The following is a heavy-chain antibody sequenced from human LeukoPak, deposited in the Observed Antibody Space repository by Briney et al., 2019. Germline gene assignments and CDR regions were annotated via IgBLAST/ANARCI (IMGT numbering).Heavy chain of an antibody. V-gene: IGHV4-59*11. CDR3: ARFGYSYGGPIDY. Sequence: PSETLSLTCTVSGGSISSHYWSWIRQPPGKGLEWIGYIYYSGSTNYNPSLKSRVTISVDTSKNQFSLKLSSVTAADTAVYYCARFGYSYGGPIDYWGQGTLVTVSS. J-gene: IGHJ4*02. CDR2: IYYSGST. CDR1: GGSISSHY. D-gene: IGHD5-18*01.